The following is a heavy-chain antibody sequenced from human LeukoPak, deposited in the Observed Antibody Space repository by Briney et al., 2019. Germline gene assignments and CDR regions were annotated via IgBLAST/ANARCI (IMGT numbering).Heavy chain of an antibody. CDR1: GGSISSGGYS. V-gene: IGHV4-30-2*01. CDR3: ARGGEYLPKNWFDP. Sequence: SQTLSXTXAXSGGSISSGGYSWSWIRQPPGKGLEWIGYIYHSGSTYYNPSLKSRVTISVDRSKNQFSLKLSSVTAADTAVYYCARGGEYLPKNWFDPWGQGTLVTVSS. CDR2: IYHSGST. J-gene: IGHJ5*02. D-gene: IGHD3-10*01.